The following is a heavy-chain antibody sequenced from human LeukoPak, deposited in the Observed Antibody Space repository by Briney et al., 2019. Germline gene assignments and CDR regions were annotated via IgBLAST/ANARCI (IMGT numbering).Heavy chain of an antibody. Sequence: SETLSLTCAVYGGSFSGYYWSWIRQPPGKGPEWIGETNHSGSTNYNPSLKSRVTISVDTSKNQFSLKLSSVTAADTAVYYCARIAAAAMDVWGKGTTVTVSS. CDR2: TNHSGST. D-gene: IGHD6-13*01. CDR1: GGSFSGYY. V-gene: IGHV4-34*01. CDR3: ARIAAAAMDV. J-gene: IGHJ6*03.